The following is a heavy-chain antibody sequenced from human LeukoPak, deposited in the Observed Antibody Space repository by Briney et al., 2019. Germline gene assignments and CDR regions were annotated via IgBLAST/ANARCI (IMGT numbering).Heavy chain of an antibody. J-gene: IGHJ3*02. CDR2: INWNSQSI. V-gene: IGHV3-9*03. CDR1: GFTFQNFA. Sequence: PGRSLRLSCAASGFTFQNFAMHWVRQGPGKGLEWVSGINWNSQSIGYADSVKGRFTISRDNANNLLFLQMNGLRADDMAFYFCAKVQLPYGDYEEGGAFDIWGQGTLVTVSS. D-gene: IGHD5-12*01. CDR3: AKVQLPYGDYEEGGAFDI.